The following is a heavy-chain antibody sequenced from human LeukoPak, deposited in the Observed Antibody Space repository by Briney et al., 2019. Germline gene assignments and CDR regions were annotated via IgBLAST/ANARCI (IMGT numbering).Heavy chain of an antibody. CDR3: AKPSNYYGSATDAFDF. V-gene: IGHV4-34*01. J-gene: IGHJ3*01. Sequence: PSETLSLTCAVYGGSFSGYYWSWIRQPPGKGLEWIGEINHSGSTYYNPSLKSRVTISVDTSKNQFSLKLNSVTAADTAVYYCAKPSNYYGSATDAFDFWGQGTMVTVSS. CDR1: GGSFSGYY. CDR2: INHSGST. D-gene: IGHD3-10*01.